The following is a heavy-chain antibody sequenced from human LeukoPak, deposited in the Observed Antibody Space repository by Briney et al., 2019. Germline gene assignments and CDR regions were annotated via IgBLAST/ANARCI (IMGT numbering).Heavy chain of an antibody. CDR3: AKEGYSGSQFDY. V-gene: IGHV3-23*01. Sequence: GGSLRLSCAASGFTFGMSWVRQAPGKGLEWVSGISSRGGSTYFADSVKGRFTISRDNSKNTLYVQMNSLRAEDTAVYYCAKEGYSGSQFDYWGQGTLVTVSS. CDR2: ISSRGGST. D-gene: IGHD1-26*01. CDR1: GFTFG. J-gene: IGHJ4*02.